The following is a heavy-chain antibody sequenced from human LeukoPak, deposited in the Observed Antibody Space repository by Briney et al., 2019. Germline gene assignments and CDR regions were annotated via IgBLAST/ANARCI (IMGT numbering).Heavy chain of an antibody. CDR2: SRSKTYGGAT. Sequence: GEPLRLSCTASGFTFGDYTMIWVRQAPGKGLEWGGCSRSKTYGGATEYAASVNGRFTISRDDSEPIAYLQMNSLNTEDTAVYYCTRSRPLDSWGQGTLVTVSS. CDR3: TRSRPLDS. V-gene: IGHV3-49*04. CDR1: GFTFGDYT. J-gene: IGHJ4*02.